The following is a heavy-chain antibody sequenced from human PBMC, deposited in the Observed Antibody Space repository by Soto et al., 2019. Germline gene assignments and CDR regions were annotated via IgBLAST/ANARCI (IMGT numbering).Heavy chain of an antibody. J-gene: IGHJ4*02. V-gene: IGHV3-30*18. Sequence: PGGSLRLSCAASGFTFSSYGMHWVRQAPGKGLEWVAVISYDGSNKYYADSVKGRFTISRDNSKNTLYLQMNSLRAEDTAVYYCAKAHFDYWGQGTLVTVS. CDR2: ISYDGSNK. CDR1: GFTFSSYG. CDR3: AKAHFDY.